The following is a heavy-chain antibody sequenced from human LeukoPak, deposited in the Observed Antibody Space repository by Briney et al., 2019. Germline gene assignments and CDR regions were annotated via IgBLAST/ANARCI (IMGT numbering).Heavy chain of an antibody. Sequence: GGSLRLSCAASGFTFSDYYMSWIRQAPGKGLEWVSYISSSGSTIYYADSVKGRFTISRDNAKNSLYLQMNSLRAEDTAVYYCARDLSRSTICGGDCPNDYWGQGTLVTVSS. CDR2: ISSSGSTI. J-gene: IGHJ4*02. CDR3: ARDLSRSTICGGDCPNDY. CDR1: GFTFSDYY. V-gene: IGHV3-11*01. D-gene: IGHD2-21*02.